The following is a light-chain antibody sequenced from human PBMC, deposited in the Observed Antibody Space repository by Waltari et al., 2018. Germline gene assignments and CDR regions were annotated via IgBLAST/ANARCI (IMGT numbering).Light chain of an antibody. CDR3: CSDAGSGTYV. CDR2: EVT. V-gene: IGLV2-23*02. Sequence: QSALTQPASVSGSPGQSITISCTGTSSHIGKYNYVSRCQHLPGTVPKVMISEVTKRPSGVSNRFSGSKSGNTASLTISGLQADDEAEYYCCSDAGSGTYVFGTGTKLTVV. CDR1: SSHIGKYNY. J-gene: IGLJ1*01.